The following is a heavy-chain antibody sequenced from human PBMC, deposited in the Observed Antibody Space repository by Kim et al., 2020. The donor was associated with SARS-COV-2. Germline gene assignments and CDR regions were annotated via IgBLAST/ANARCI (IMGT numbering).Heavy chain of an antibody. V-gene: IGHV3-15*01. CDR1: GFTFSNAW. D-gene: IGHD3-9*01. Sequence: GGSLRLSCAASGFTFSNAWMSWVRQAPGKGLEWVCRIKSKTDGGTTDYAAPVKVRFTISRYDSKNTLYLQMNSLKTEDTAVYYCTTVLRYFDWTIIGAYYYYYGMDVWGQGTTVTVSS. CDR3: TTVLRYFDWTIIGAYYYYYGMDV. J-gene: IGHJ6*02. CDR2: IKSKTDGGTT.